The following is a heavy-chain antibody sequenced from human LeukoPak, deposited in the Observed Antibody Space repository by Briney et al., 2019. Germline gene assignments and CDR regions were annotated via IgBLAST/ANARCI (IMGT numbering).Heavy chain of an antibody. Sequence: SETLSLTCAVYGGSFSGYYWSWIRQPPGKGLEWIGEINHSGSTNYNPSLKSRVTISVDTSKNQFSLKLSSVTAADTAVYYCARLYYDFPLWGQGTLVTVSS. V-gene: IGHV4-34*01. CDR2: INHSGST. CDR3: ARLYYDFPL. D-gene: IGHD3-3*01. J-gene: IGHJ4*02. CDR1: GGSFSGYY.